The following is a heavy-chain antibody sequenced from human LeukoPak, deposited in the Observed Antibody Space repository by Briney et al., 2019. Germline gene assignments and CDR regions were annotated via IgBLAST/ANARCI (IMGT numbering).Heavy chain of an antibody. D-gene: IGHD4-23*01. CDR1: GGSFSGYY. CDR3: ARGATVLTYFDY. CDR2: IYYSGST. Sequence: PSETLSLTCAVYGGSFSGYYWSWIRQPPGKGLEWIGYIYYSGSTNYNPSLKSRVTISVDTSKNQFSLKLSSVTAADTAVYYCARGATVLTYFDYWGQGTLVTVSS. J-gene: IGHJ4*02. V-gene: IGHV4-59*01.